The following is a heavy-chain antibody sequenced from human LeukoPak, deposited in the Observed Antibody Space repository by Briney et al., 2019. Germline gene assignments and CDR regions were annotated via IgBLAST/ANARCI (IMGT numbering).Heavy chain of an antibody. D-gene: IGHD3-10*01. J-gene: IGHJ4*02. V-gene: IGHV3-48*04. CDR3: ARGKRAMVRGQQPFDY. CDR1: GFTFSSYG. Sequence: GGSLRLSCAASGFTFSSYGMHWVRQAPGKGLEWVSYISSSGSTIYYADSVKGRFTISRDNAKNSLYLQMNSLRAEDTAVYYCARGKRAMVRGQQPFDYWGQGTLVTVSS. CDR2: ISSSGSTI.